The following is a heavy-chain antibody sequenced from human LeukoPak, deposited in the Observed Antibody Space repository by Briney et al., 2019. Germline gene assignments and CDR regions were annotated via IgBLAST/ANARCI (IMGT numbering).Heavy chain of an antibody. CDR2: ISGSGGST. CDR3: ARLRGYSYGLDY. J-gene: IGHJ4*02. V-gene: IGHV3-23*01. D-gene: IGHD5-18*01. Sequence: GGSLRLSCAASGFTFSSYAMSWVRQAPGKGLEWVSAISGSGGSTYYADSVKGRFTISRDNSKNTLYLQMNSLRAEDTAVYYCARLRGYSYGLDYWGQGILVTVSS. CDR1: GFTFSSYA.